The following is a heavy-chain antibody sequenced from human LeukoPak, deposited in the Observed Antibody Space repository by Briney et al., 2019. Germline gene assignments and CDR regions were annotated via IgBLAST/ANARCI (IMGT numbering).Heavy chain of an antibody. CDR1: GGSISSYY. D-gene: IGHD6-13*01. CDR2: IYYSGST. CDR3: ARTPYPGIAAASLSPNEFDY. V-gene: IGHV4-59*01. J-gene: IGHJ4*02. Sequence: SETLSLTCTVSGGSISSYYWSWIRQPPGKGLEWIGYIYYSGSTNYNPSLKSRVTIPVDTSKNQFSLKLSSVTAADTAVYYCARTPYPGIAAASLSPNEFDYWGQGTLVTVSS.